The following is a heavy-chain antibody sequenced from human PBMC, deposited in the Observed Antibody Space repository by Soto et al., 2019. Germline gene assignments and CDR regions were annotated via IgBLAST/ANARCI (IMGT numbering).Heavy chain of an antibody. CDR2: ISYSDGS. D-gene: IGHD3-10*01. J-gene: IGHJ4*02. V-gene: IGHV4-39*01. CDR1: GGSISSRGSMSGRSFY. CDR3: ASHLTFWPFDS. Sequence: PSETLSLTCTVSGGSISSRGSMSGRSFYWGWMRQPPGKGLEWIASISYSDGSFYNSSLKSRLTISVDTSKNQFSLSLRSVTAADTFVYYCASHLTFWPFDSWGPGTVVTVSS.